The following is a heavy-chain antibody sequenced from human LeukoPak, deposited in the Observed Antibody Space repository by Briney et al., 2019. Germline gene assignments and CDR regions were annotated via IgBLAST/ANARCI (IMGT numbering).Heavy chain of an antibody. CDR1: GGSFSGYY. CDR2: INHSGST. V-gene: IGHV4-34*01. D-gene: IGHD2-15*01. Sequence: SETLSLTCAVYGGSFSGYYWSWIRQPPGKGLEWIGEINHSGSTNYNPSLKSRVTISVDTSKNHFSLKLSSVTAADTAVYYCARGARIVYYYYYYMDVWGKGTTVTVSS. CDR3: ARGARIVYYYYYYMDV. J-gene: IGHJ6*03.